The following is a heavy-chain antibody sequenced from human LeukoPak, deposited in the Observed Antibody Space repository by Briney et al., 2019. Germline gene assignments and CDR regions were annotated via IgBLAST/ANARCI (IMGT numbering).Heavy chain of an antibody. Sequence: SVKVSCKASGGTFSSYAISWVRQAPGPGVEWMGRIIPIFSTANYAQKFQGRVTITTDESTSTAYMELSSLRSEDTAVYYCARDPENYYDSSGLRYWGQGTLVTVSS. CDR1: GGTFSSYA. CDR2: IIPIFSTA. J-gene: IGHJ4*02. D-gene: IGHD3-22*01. V-gene: IGHV1-69*05. CDR3: ARDPENYYDSSGLRY.